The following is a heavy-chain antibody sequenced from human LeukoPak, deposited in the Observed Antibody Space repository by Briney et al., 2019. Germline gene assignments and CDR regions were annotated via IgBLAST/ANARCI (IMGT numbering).Heavy chain of an antibody. J-gene: IGHJ4*02. Sequence: NPGGSLRLSCAASGFTFRSYAMNWVRQAPGKGLEWVSSISSSSSYIYYADSVKGRFTISRDNAKNSLYLQMNSLRAEDTAVYYCAREAAAGITAVARGTIWGQGTLVTVSS. CDR2: ISSSSSYI. D-gene: IGHD6-13*01. CDR1: GFTFRSYA. V-gene: IGHV3-21*01. CDR3: AREAAAGITAVARGTI.